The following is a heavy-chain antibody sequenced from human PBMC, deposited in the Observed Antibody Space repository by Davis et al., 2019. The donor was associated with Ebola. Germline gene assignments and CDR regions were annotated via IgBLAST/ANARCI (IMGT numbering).Heavy chain of an antibody. J-gene: IGHJ4*02. D-gene: IGHD2-2*03. V-gene: IGHV1-8*01. CDR3: ARSSYTGYVTE. CDR1: GYTFSRND. CDR2: ISPGNGNS. Sequence: AASVKVSCKASGYTFSRNDISWVRQVSGQGLEWMGWISPGNGNSDYAQKFQGRLTLTGDTSTGTAYMELSGLRSEDTGIYYCARSSYTGYVTEWGLGTLVTVSS.